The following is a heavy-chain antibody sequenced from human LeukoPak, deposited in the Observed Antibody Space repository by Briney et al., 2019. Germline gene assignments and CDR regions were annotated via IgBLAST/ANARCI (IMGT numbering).Heavy chain of an antibody. CDR3: ARHYDFWSGPDSVWFDP. Sequence: SETLSLTCTVSGGSISSYYWSWIRQPPGKGLEWIGYIYYSGSTNYNPSLKSRVTISVDTSKNQFSLKLSSVTAADTAVYYCARHYDFWSGPDSVWFDPWGQGTLVTVSS. J-gene: IGHJ5*02. V-gene: IGHV4-59*08. D-gene: IGHD3-3*01. CDR2: IYYSGST. CDR1: GGSISSYY.